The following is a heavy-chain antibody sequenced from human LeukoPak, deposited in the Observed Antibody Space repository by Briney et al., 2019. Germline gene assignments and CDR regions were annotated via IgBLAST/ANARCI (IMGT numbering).Heavy chain of an antibody. V-gene: IGHV4-61*01. J-gene: IGHJ4*02. CDR2: IYYSGST. D-gene: IGHD5-24*01. Sequence: SETLSLTCTVSGYSISSGYYWGWIRQPPGKGLEWIGYIYYSGSTNYNPSLKSRVTISVDTSKNQFSLKLSSVTAADTAVYYCATGTSTIEMATIGGFDYWGQGTLVTVSS. CDR3: ATGTSTIEMATIGGFDY. CDR1: GYSISSGYY.